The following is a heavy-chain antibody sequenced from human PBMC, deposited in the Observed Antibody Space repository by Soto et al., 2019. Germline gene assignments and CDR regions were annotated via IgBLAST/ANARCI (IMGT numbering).Heavy chain of an antibody. CDR3: ARDSVVVSFRPRNFDL. J-gene: IGHJ2*01. CDR1: GFSFNNYN. D-gene: IGHD3-22*01. V-gene: IGHV3-48*01. CDR2: ITNTGDNT. Sequence: GSPRLSCAASGFSFNNYNMNWVRQVPGKGLEWVSYITNTGDNTYYADSVKGRFTISRDNADNSLYLQMNSLRAEDTAIYYCARDSVVVSFRPRNFDLWGRGTQVTVSS.